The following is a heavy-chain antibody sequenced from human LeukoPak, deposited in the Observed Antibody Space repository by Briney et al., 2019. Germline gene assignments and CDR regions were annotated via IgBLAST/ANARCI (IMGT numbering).Heavy chain of an antibody. Sequence: GGSLRLSCAASGFTFSSYAMHWVRQAPGKGLEWVANIKQDGSEKYYVDSVKGRFTISRDNAKNSLYLQMNSLRAEDTAVYYCARTVTYTQTKYFQHWGQGTLVTVSS. V-gene: IGHV3-7*04. D-gene: IGHD4-17*01. CDR3: ARTVTYTQTKYFQH. CDR2: IKQDGSEK. CDR1: GFTFSSYA. J-gene: IGHJ1*01.